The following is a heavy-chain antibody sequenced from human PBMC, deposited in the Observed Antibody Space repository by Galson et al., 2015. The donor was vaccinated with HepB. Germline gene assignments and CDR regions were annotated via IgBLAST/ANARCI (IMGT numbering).Heavy chain of an antibody. V-gene: IGHV1-3*01. CDR1: GYTFSKCV. Sequence: SVKVSCKASGYTFSKCVIHWVRQAPGQRLEWMAWINAGNSNTKYSQRFQGRVTLTRDTSATTAYMELGSLRSEDTAVYYCALVSTASTPFDYWGQGTLVTVSS. D-gene: IGHD2-2*01. CDR3: ALVSTASTPFDY. J-gene: IGHJ4*02. CDR2: INAGNSNT.